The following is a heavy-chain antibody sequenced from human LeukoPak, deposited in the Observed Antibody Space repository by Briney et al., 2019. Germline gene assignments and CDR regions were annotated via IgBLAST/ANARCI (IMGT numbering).Heavy chain of an antibody. CDR2: IYVGGST. Sequence: GGSLRLSCAASGFTVSNNFMSWVRQAPGKGLEWVSVIYVGGSTYHADSVRGRFTISRDNSKNTLFLHMNSLRAEDTAVYYCAKSSGFGGLSYFDYWGQGTLVTVSS. CDR3: AKSSGFGGLSYFDY. CDR1: GFTVSNNF. D-gene: IGHD3-10*01. J-gene: IGHJ4*02. V-gene: IGHV3-53*05.